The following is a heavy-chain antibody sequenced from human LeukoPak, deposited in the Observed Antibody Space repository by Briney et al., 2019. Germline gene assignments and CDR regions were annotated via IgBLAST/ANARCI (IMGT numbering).Heavy chain of an antibody. D-gene: IGHD5-12*01. CDR2: INPSGGST. J-gene: IGHJ4*02. CDR3: ARAALTTATILVFDY. CDR1: GYTFTSYY. V-gene: IGHV1-46*01. Sequence: ASVKVSCKASGYTFTSYYMQWVRQAPGQGLEWMGIINPSGGSTSYAQKFQGRVTMTRDTSTSTVYMELSSLRSEDTAVYYCARAALTTATILVFDYWGQGTLVTVSS.